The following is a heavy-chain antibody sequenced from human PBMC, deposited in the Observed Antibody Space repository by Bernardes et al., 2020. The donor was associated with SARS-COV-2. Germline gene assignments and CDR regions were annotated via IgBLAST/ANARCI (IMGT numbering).Heavy chain of an antibody. CDR2: IYYSGST. J-gene: IGHJ2*01. CDR1: GGSISSGGYY. D-gene: IGHD3-22*01. Sequence: TLSLTCTVSGGSISSGGYYWSWIRQHPGKGLEWIGYIYYSGSTYYNPSLKSRVTISVDTSKNQFSLKLSSVTAADTAVYYCARVGITMIVVVSHFDLWGRGTLVTVSS. V-gene: IGHV4-31*03. CDR3: ARVGITMIVVVSHFDL.